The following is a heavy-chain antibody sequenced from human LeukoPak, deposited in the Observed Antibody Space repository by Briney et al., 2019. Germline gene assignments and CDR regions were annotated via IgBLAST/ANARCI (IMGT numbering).Heavy chain of an antibody. Sequence: GASVKVSCKASGYTFTSYCISWVRQAPGQGREWIAWISAYNGNTNYAQKLQGRVTMTKDTSTRTAYMELRSLQYDDTAVYYCARDMGSPPSRFDNWGQGTLVTVSS. V-gene: IGHV1-18*01. CDR1: GYTFTSYC. CDR3: ARDMGSPPSRFDN. CDR2: ISAYNGNT. J-gene: IGHJ4*02. D-gene: IGHD3-10*01.